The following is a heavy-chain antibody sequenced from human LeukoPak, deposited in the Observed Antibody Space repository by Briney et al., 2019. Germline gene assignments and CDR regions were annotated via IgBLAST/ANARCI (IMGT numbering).Heavy chain of an antibody. CDR2: INPNSGGT. V-gene: IGHV1-2*02. CDR3: ARGSRHGDFGDY. D-gene: IGHD4-17*01. Sequence: GASVKVSCKASGYTFTDYYMHWVRQAPGQGREWMGWINPNSGGTNYAQKLQGRVTMTTDTSISTANMELSRLRSDDTAVYYCARGSRHGDFGDYWGQGTLVTVSS. J-gene: IGHJ4*02. CDR1: GYTFTDYY.